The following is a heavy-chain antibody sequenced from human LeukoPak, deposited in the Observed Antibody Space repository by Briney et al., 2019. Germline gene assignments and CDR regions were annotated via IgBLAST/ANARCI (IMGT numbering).Heavy chain of an antibody. CDR2: IYHSGSIFHSGST. J-gene: IGHJ3*02. CDR1: GYSISSGYY. D-gene: IGHD6-13*01. V-gene: IGHV4-38-2*02. Sequence: SETLSLTCTVSGYSISSGYYWGWIRQPPGKGLEWIGSIYHSGSIFHSGSTNCNPSLKSRVTISADTSKNQFSLKLNSVTAADTAVYYCAIRYSSRWHSETFDIWGQGTMVTVSS. CDR3: AIRYSSRWHSETFDI.